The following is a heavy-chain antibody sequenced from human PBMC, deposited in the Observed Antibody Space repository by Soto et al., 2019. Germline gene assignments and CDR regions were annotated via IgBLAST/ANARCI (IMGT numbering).Heavy chain of an antibody. CDR1: GYSFTSYW. D-gene: IGHD3-16*02. CDR3: AEVIWGSYRYAPYYFDY. Sequence: PGESLKISCKGPGYSFTSYWIGWVRQMPGKGLEWMGIIYPGDSDTRYSPSFQGQVTISADKSISTAYLQWSSLKASDTAMYYCAEVIWGSYRYAPYYFDYWGQGTLVTVSS. CDR2: IYPGDSDT. V-gene: IGHV5-51*01. J-gene: IGHJ4*02.